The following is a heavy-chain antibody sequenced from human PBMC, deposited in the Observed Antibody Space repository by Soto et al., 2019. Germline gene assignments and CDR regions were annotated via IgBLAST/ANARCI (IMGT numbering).Heavy chain of an antibody. CDR3: ASGENGYNKFYFDF. D-gene: IGHD5-12*01. CDR2: IYAGGST. CDR1: GVSIISHY. V-gene: IGHV3-53*01. Sequence: EVQLEESGGGLIQPGGSLRLSCAASGVSIISHYMSWVRQAPGKGLEWISLIYAGGSTFYADSVKGRFTISRDNSKNTLYLQMDSLTAEDTAVYYCASGENGYNKFYFDFWGQGTLVTVSS. J-gene: IGHJ4*02.